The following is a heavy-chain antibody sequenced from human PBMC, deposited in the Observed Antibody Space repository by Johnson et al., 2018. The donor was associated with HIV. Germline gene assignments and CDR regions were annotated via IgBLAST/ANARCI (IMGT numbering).Heavy chain of an antibody. CDR3: TTPSGSYVSSYDAFDI. D-gene: IGHD1-26*01. CDR1: GFIFSNAC. J-gene: IGHJ3*02. Sequence: VQLVESGGGLVKPGGSLRLSCADSGFIFSNACMSWVRQAPGKGLEWIGHIKSKTDGGTTDYAAPVKGRFTISRDDSKNTLYLQMNSLKTEDTAVYYCTTPSGSYVSSYDAFDIWGQGTMVTVSS. CDR2: IKSKTDGGTT. V-gene: IGHV3-15*01.